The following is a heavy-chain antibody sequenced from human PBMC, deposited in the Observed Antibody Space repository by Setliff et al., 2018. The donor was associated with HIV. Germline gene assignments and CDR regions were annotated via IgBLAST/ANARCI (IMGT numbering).Heavy chain of an antibody. CDR1: GYSINSDYY. CDR3: SRHPVVPPTMPTFNVFDS. J-gene: IGHJ5*01. D-gene: IGHD2-2*01. CDR2: VYGSGST. V-gene: IGHV4-38-2*01. Sequence: SETLSLTCSVSGYSINSDYYWGWIRQSPGKGLQWIGHVYGSGSTSYNPSLKNRVVISVDRSEERFSLKMTSTTAADTALYYCSRHPVVPPTMPTFNVFDSWGRGILVTVSS.